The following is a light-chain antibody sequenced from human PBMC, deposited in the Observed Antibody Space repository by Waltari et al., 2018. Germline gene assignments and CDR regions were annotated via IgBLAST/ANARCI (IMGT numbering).Light chain of an antibody. CDR2: AAS. CDR3: QQSFYVPIS. Sequence: DIQMTQSPASLSASIGDRVIITCRASQTISTYLNWYQQKMGQAPKLLISAASTLHNGVPPRFSGSGSGTDFTLTIRSVQPEDFGDYFCQQSFYVPISFGQGTRLDIK. J-gene: IGKJ5*01. V-gene: IGKV1-39*01. CDR1: QTISTY.